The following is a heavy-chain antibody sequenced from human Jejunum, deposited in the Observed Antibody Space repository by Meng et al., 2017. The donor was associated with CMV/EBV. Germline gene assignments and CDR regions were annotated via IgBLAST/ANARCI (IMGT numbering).Heavy chain of an antibody. J-gene: IGHJ5*02. V-gene: IGHV3-23*01. D-gene: IGHD3-16*01. CDR1: GFTFISYA. CDR3: AKSEFMTTGGDFDP. Sequence: EVQLLESGGGLVQPGGSLRLSCAASGFTFISYAMSWVRQSPGKGLEWVATITGGHPNADYADSVKGRFTISRDNSKNTLYLQMSSLRVEDTAIYYCAKSEFMTTGGDFDPWGQGVLVTVSS. CDR2: ITGGHPNA.